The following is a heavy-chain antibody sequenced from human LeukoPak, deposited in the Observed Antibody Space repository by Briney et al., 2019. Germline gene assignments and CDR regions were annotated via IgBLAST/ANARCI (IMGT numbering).Heavy chain of an antibody. CDR2: IYYSGNT. D-gene: IGHD3-10*01. CDR1: GGSITSGGYY. CDR3: ARNIVSGRYFDY. Sequence: PSVTLSLTCTVSGGSITSGGYYWSWIRLHPGKGLEWIGYIYYSGNTYYNPSLKSRVTLSLNTSKKQFSLKLSSVTAADTAVYYCARNIVSGRYFDYWGQGALVTVSS. V-gene: IGHV4-31*03. J-gene: IGHJ4*02.